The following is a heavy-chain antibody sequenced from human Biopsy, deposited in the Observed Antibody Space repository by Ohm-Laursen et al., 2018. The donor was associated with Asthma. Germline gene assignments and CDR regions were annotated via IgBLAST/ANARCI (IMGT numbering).Heavy chain of an antibody. J-gene: IGHJ5*02. CDR3: ARDLSFYDSSGYYRRWFDP. CDR1: GGSMSSSSYY. Sequence: TLSLTCTVSGGSMSSSSYYWGWIRQPPGKGLEWMGSISYTGSAYHNPSLKSRVTISVDTSKNQFSLKLSSVTAADTAVYYCARDLSFYDSSGYYRRWFDPWGQGTLVTVSS. D-gene: IGHD3-22*01. V-gene: IGHV4-39*02. CDR2: ISYTGSA.